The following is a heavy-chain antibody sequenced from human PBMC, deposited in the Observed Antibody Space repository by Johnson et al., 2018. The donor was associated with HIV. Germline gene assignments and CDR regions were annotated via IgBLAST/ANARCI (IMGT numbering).Heavy chain of an antibody. CDR2: IRYDGYYT. CDR1: GFTFSSYG. CDR3: ARDDGGGGDAFDI. Sequence: QVQLVESGGRVVQPGRSLRLSCATSGFTFSSYGMYWVRQAPGKGLEWVALIRYDGYYTKYADSVKGRFTISRDNSKNMLFLQMSSLRAEDTAVYYCARDDGGGGDAFDIWGQGTMVTVSS. J-gene: IGHJ3*02. V-gene: IGHV3-33*07. D-gene: IGHD2-15*01.